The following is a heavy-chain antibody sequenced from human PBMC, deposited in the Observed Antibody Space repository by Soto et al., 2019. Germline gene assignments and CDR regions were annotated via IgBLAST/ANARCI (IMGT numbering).Heavy chain of an antibody. CDR1: GFTFSSYS. CDR2: ISSSISTM. J-gene: IGHJ4*02. V-gene: IGHV3-48*02. D-gene: IGHD5-18*01. CDR3: AREVRDTAVADFDY. Sequence: PGGSLRLSCAASGFTFSSYSMYWVRQAPGKGLEWLSYISSSISTMHYADSVKGRFTISRDNAKNSLYLQINSLRDEDTAVYYCAREVRDTAVADFDYWGQGTLVTVSS.